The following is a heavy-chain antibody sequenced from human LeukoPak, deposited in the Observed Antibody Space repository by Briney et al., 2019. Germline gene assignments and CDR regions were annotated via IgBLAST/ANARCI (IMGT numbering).Heavy chain of an antibody. V-gene: IGHV1-69*05. Sequence: SVKVSCKASGGTFSSYAISWVRPAPGRGLEWMGGIIPIFGTANYAQKIQGRVTITTDESTSTAYMELSSLRTGDTAVYYCARGLGATHYYYYYYMDVWGKGTTVTVSS. J-gene: IGHJ6*03. D-gene: IGHD1-26*01. CDR2: IIPIFGTA. CDR1: GGTFSSYA. CDR3: ARGLGATHYYYYYYMDV.